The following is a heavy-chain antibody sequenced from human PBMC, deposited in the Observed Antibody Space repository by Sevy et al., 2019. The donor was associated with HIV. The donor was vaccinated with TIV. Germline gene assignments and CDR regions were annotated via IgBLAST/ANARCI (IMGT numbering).Heavy chain of an antibody. CDR2: ISGSGAST. J-gene: IGHJ6*01. D-gene: IGHD3-10*01. Sequence: GGSLRLSCVTSGFTFTNYAMSWVRKAPGKGLEWVSVISGSGASTYYADSVKGRFTISRDNSKNTVFLQMHSLRADDTAVYYGANAIKDEEFVQQGKFWFFYYYGMDVWGQGTRVTVSS. CDR1: GFTFTNYA. V-gene: IGHV3-23*01. CDR3: ANAIKDEEFVQQGKFWFFYYYGMDV.